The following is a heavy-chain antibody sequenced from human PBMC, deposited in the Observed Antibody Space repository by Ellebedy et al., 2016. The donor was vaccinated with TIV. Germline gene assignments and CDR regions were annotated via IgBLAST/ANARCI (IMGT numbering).Heavy chain of an antibody. CDR1: GFTFSDHG. J-gene: IGHJ6*02. Sequence: GESLKISCAASGFTFSDHGMHWVRQAPGKGLEWVAVIWYDGSNKYYADSVKGRFTISRDNAENTLYLQMNSLRAEDTGVYYCATERRNYYNGMDVWGQGTTVTVSS. CDR3: ATERRNYYNGMDV. V-gene: IGHV3-33*01. CDR2: IWYDGSNK. D-gene: IGHD2/OR15-2a*01.